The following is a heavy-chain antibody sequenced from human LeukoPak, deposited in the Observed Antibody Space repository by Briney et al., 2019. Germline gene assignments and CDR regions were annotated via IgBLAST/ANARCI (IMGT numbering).Heavy chain of an antibody. D-gene: IGHD3-16*02. J-gene: IGHJ3*01. V-gene: IGHV4-59*12. CDR1: GASISSYY. Sequence: SSPLSLSSAVCGASISSYYRSCSRPPRGEGLEGIGYIYNSGSTNYNSSLKSRVTISVDTSKNPLSLKLSSMTAADTAVYYCARVTLIGLYCYPGALDVWGQGTMVTVSS. CDR3: ARVTLIGLYCYPGALDV. CDR2: IYNSGST.